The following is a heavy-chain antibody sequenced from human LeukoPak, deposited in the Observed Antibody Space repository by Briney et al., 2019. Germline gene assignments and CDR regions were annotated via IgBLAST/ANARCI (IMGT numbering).Heavy chain of an antibody. CDR1: GFTFSRYG. D-gene: IGHD4-17*01. CDR3: VRNTVTDDGFDI. Sequence: GGSLRLSCAASGFTFSRYGMHWVRQAPGKGLEWVTVIWYDGSNENYADFVKGRFTISRDNSKSTLYLQMNSLRAEDTAVYYCVRNTVTDDGFDIWGQGTMVTVSP. J-gene: IGHJ3*02. V-gene: IGHV3-33*01. CDR2: IWYDGSNE.